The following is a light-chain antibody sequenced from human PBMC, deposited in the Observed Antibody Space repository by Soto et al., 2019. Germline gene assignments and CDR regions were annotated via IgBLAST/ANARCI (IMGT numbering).Light chain of an antibody. CDR3: AAWDDSLTGV. Sequence: QSVLTQPPSASGTPGQRVTISCSGSSSNIGSNTVNWYQQLPGTAPKLLIYSNNQRPSGVPDRFSGSKSGTSASLAISGLQSEDEADYYCAAWDDSLTGVFGNGTKLTVL. J-gene: IGLJ1*01. CDR2: SNN. V-gene: IGLV1-44*01. CDR1: SSNIGSNT.